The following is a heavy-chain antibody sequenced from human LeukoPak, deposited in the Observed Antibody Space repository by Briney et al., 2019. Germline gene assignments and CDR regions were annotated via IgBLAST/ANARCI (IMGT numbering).Heavy chain of an antibody. D-gene: IGHD2-15*01. CDR1: GFTISSYH. CDR2: LYTGGKT. J-gene: IGHJ6*02. CDR3: ARDRGPSCSGGSCNYYYYGMDV. V-gene: IGHV3-66*02. Sequence: PGGSLRLSCAASGFTISSYHMSWVRQAPGKGLEWVSVLYTGGKTSYAGAVRGRFTVSRDNSKNTLSLEMNSLRAEDTAVYYCARDRGPSCSGGSCNYYYYGMDVWGQGTTVTVSS.